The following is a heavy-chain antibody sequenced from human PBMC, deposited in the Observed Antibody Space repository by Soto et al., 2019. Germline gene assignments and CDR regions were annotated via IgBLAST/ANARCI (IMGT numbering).Heavy chain of an antibody. D-gene: IGHD3-10*01. V-gene: IGHV1-18*01. Sequence: QAQLVQSGAEVKKPGASVKVSCRASGYTFSSYGITWVRQAPGQGLEWMGWISAYNANTNYAQKTQGRINMTTDTSTSRVTMKLRLLIADKTAVTYCARQHQKYYGSYYYCAMEVWGQATTGTVSS. J-gene: IGHJ6*02. CDR2: ISAYNANT. CDR1: GYTFSSYG. CDR3: ARQHQKYYGSYYYCAMEV.